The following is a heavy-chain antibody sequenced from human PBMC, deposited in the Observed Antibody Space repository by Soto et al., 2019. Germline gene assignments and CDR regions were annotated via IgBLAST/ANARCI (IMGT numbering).Heavy chain of an antibody. D-gene: IGHD3-22*01. CDR3: ARQSSGYYEFDY. CDR2: IYYSGST. CDR1: GGSISSSSYY. J-gene: IGHJ4*02. V-gene: IGHV4-39*01. Sequence: PSETLSLTCTVSGGSISSSSYYWGWIRQPPGKGLEWIGSIYYSGSTYYNPSLKSRVTISVDTSKNQFSLKLSSVTAADTAVYYCARQSSGYYEFDYWGQGTLVTVSS.